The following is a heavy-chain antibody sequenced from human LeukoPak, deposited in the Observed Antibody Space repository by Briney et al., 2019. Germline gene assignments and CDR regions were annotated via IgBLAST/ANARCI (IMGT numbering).Heavy chain of an antibody. CDR2: ISSNGGST. D-gene: IGHD4-17*01. V-gene: IGHV3-64*01. CDR3: ARGDTVTTFSWGSGAYYFDY. J-gene: IGHJ4*02. CDR1: GFTFSSYA. Sequence: GGSLRLSCAASGFTFSSYAMHWVRQAPGKGLEYVSAISSNGGSTYYANSVKGRFTISRDNSKNTLYLQMNSLRAEDTAVYYCARGDTVTTFSWGSGAYYFDYWGQGTLVTVSS.